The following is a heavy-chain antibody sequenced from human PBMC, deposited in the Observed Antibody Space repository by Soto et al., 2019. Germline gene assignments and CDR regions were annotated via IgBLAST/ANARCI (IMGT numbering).Heavy chain of an antibody. V-gene: IGHV1-3*01. CDR3: ARTVPASPLHFDF. CDR1: GGTFSSYA. Sequence: GASVKVSCKASGGTFSSYAIHWVRQAPGQRLEWMGWINVGNGNTEYSQKFQDRVTITRDTSASTVYMDLRSLTSEDTAVYYCARTVPASPLHFDFWGQGILVTVSS. CDR2: INVGNGNT. J-gene: IGHJ4*02. D-gene: IGHD4-4*01.